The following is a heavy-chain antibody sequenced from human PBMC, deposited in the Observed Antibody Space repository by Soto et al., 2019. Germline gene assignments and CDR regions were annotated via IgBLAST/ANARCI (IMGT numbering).Heavy chain of an antibody. CDR3: ARGKCSSTSCYFMGMDV. CDR1: GFTFSSYG. J-gene: IGHJ6*02. D-gene: IGHD2-2*01. Sequence: QVQLVESGGGVVQPGRSLRLSCAASGFTFSSYGMHWVRQAPGKGLEWVAVIWYDGSNKYYADSVKGRFTISRDNSKNTRYLQMNSLRAEDTAVYYCARGKCSSTSCYFMGMDVWGQGTTVTVSS. CDR2: IWYDGSNK. V-gene: IGHV3-33*01.